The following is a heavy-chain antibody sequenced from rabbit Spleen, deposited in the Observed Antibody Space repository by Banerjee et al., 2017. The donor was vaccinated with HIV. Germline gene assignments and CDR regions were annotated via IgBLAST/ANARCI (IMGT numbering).Heavy chain of an antibody. CDR3: VREAGYGGYGDANL. CDR2: IYPIFGVT. D-gene: IGHD6-1*01. V-gene: IGHV1S47*01. J-gene: IGHJ4*01. CDR1: GFDFSSHS. Sequence: QEQLVESGGGLVQPEGSLTLSCKASGFDFSSHSMSWVRQAPGKGLEWIGYIYPIFGVTYYANWVNGRFTISSHNAQNTLYLQLNSLTAADTATYFCVREAGYGGYGDANLWGPGTLVNVS.